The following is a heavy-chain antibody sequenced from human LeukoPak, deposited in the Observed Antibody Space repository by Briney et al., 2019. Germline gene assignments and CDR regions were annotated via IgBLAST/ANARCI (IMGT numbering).Heavy chain of an antibody. CDR1: GHTFTSYY. Sequence: GASVKVSCKASGHTFTSYYMHWVRQAPGQGLEWMGIINPSGGSTSYAQKFQGRVTMTRDTSTSTVYMELSSLRSEDTAVYYCARDSRQQWLVRRGNWFDPWGQGTLVTVSS. J-gene: IGHJ5*02. CDR2: INPSGGST. D-gene: IGHD6-19*01. V-gene: IGHV1-46*01. CDR3: ARDSRQQWLVRRGNWFDP.